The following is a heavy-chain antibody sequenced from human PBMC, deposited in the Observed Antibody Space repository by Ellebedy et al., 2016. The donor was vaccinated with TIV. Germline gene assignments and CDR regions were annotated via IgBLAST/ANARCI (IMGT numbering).Heavy chain of an antibody. CDR2: INPLRSQK. V-gene: IGHV3-7*01. CDR1: GPIFSHNW. Sequence: PGGSLRLSCVDSGPIFSHNWMSWVRQAPGKGLEWVAKINPLRSQKSYVDSVKGRFTISRDNAENSLFLEMNSLRVEDTAVYYCAAEAWWRLDSWGQGTLVTVSS. CDR3: AAEAWWRLDS. J-gene: IGHJ4*02. D-gene: IGHD2-15*01.